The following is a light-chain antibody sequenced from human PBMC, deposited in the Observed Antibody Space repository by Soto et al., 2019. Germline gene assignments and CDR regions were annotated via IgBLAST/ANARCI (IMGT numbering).Light chain of an antibody. CDR2: WAS. V-gene: IGKV4-1*01. Sequence: DIVMTQSPDSLAVSLGERATINCKSSQSVLYSSNNKNYLAWYRQKPGQPPKLLLYWASTRESGVPDRLSGSGSGTDFTLTISSLQAEDVAVYYCQQYYTTPLTFGGGTKVEIK. CDR1: QSVLYSSNNKNY. J-gene: IGKJ4*01. CDR3: QQYYTTPLT.